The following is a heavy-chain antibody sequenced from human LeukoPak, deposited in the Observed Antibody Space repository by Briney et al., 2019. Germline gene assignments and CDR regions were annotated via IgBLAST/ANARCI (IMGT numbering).Heavy chain of an antibody. CDR2: ISSSSTI. Sequence: GRSLRLSCAASGFTFSSYSMNWVRQAPGKGLEWVSYISSSSTIYYADSVKGRFTISRDNAKNSLYLQMNSLRAEDTAVYYCARGYYDNSGYLYFDYWGQGTLVTVSS. J-gene: IGHJ4*02. D-gene: IGHD3-22*01. CDR1: GFTFSSYS. V-gene: IGHV3-48*01. CDR3: ARGYYDNSGYLYFDY.